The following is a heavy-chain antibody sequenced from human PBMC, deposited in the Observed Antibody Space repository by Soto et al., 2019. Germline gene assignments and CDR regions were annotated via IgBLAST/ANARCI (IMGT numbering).Heavy chain of an antibody. CDR3: FKAEDGRRDELPVSAFLLNRSSDL. D-gene: IGHD1-26*01. V-gene: IGHV3-23*01. CDR2: TSSSGGST. J-gene: IGHJ2*01. Sequence: PGKGLEWVSGTSSSGGSTSYADSVKGRFTISRDNSKNTLYLQVNSLRVEDTAVYFFFKAEDGRRDELPVSAFLLNRSSDL.